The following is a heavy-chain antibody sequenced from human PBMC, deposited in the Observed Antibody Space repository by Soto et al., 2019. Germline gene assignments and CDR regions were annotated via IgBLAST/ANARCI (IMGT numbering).Heavy chain of an antibody. Sequence: EVQLLESGGGLVQHGGSLSLSGAASGFTFNNYAMNWVRQAPGKGLEWGSTISNTGSTTYYANSGKGRFTVSRDNSKNTLYLQMNSLRAEDTAVYYCAKDLGAYGGRFYYWGQGTLVTVSS. V-gene: IGHV3-23*01. D-gene: IGHD4-17*01. CDR1: GFTFNNYA. CDR3: AKDLGAYGGRFYY. CDR2: ISNTGSTT. J-gene: IGHJ4*02.